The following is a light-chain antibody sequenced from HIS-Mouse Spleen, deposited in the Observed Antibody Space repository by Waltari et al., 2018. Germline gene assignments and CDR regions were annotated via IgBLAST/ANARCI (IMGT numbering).Light chain of an antibody. CDR2: QDS. V-gene: IGLV3-1*01. Sequence: SYELTQPPSVSVSPGQTASITCPGDKLGDNYACWYQQKPGQSPVLVIYQDSKRPSGIPERFSGSNSGNTATLTISGTQAMDEADYYCQAWDSSTAVFGGGTKLTVL. CDR3: QAWDSSTAV. J-gene: IGLJ2*01. CDR1: KLGDNY.